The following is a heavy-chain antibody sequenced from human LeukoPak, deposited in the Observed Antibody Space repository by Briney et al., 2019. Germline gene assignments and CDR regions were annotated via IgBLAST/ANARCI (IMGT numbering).Heavy chain of an antibody. CDR1: GYTFTSYD. CDR2: MNPNSGNT. D-gene: IGHD3-22*01. V-gene: IGHV1-8*01. CDR3: AREGGVTYYDSSGYSRPHPSDAFDI. Sequence: GASVKVSCKASGYTFTSYDINWVRQATGQGLEWMGWMNPNSGNTGYAQKFQGRVTMTRNTSISTAYMELSSLRSEDTAVYYCAREGGVTYYDSSGYSRPHPSDAFDIWGQGTMVTVSS. J-gene: IGHJ3*02.